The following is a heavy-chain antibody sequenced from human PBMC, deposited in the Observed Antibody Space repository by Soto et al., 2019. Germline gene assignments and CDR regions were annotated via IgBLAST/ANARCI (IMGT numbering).Heavy chain of an antibody. CDR3: ARAPRITIFGVDSYGMGV. D-gene: IGHD3-3*01. CDR2: IYYSGST. V-gene: IGHV4-59*02. Sequence: XEALSLTCTGSGGSVSSYYWSWIRQPPGEGLEWIGYIYYSGSTNYNPSLKSRVTISVDTSKNQFSLKLSSVTAADTAVYYCARAPRITIFGVDSYGMGVWGQGTTVTVPS. J-gene: IGHJ6*02. CDR1: GGSVSSYY.